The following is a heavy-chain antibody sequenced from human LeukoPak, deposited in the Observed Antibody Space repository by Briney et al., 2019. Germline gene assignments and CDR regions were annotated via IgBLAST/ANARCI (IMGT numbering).Heavy chain of an antibody. CDR3: AKTYCSSTSCYRGGYRDY. Sequence: GGSLRLSCAASGFTFSGFAMTWVRQAPGKGLEWVSTIGASGGSTYYADSVKGRFTISRDNSKNTLYLQMNSLRAEDTAVYYCAKTYCSSTSCYRGGYRDYWGQGTLVTVSS. V-gene: IGHV3-23*01. D-gene: IGHD2-2*01. J-gene: IGHJ4*02. CDR2: IGASGGST. CDR1: GFTFSGFA.